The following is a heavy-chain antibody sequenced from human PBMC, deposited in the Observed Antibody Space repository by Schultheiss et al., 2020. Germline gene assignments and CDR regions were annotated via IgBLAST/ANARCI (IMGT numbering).Heavy chain of an antibody. CDR1: GYSFTSYW. V-gene: IGHV1-18*04. Sequence: GGSLRLSCKGSGYSFTSYWIGWVRQMPGKGLEWMGWISAYNGNTNYAQKLQGRVTMTTDTSTSTAYMELSSLRSEDTAVYYCARRKRPNDYGGNFGPWGQGTLVTVSS. J-gene: IGHJ5*02. CDR2: ISAYNGNT. D-gene: IGHD4-23*01. CDR3: ARRKRPNDYGGNFGP.